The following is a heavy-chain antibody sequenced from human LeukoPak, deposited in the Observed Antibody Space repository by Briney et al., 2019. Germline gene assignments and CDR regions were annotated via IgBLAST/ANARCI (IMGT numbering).Heavy chain of an antibody. J-gene: IGHJ3*02. CDR2: INPNRGGT. CDR1: GYTFTGYY. CDR3: ARDFLASTFDI. Sequence: ASVKVSCKASGYTFTGYYMHWVRQAPGQGLEWMGWINPNRGGTNYAQKFQGRVTMTRDTSISTAYMELSRLRSDDTAVYYCARDFLASTFDIWGQGTMVTVSS. V-gene: IGHV1-2*02.